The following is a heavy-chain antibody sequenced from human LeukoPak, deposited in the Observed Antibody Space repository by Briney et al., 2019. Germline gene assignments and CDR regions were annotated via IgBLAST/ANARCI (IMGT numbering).Heavy chain of an antibody. J-gene: IGHJ4*02. CDR2: ISAYNGNT. D-gene: IGHD3-22*01. CDR3: AREGGYYYDSSGYSGSDY. CDR1: GYTFTSCG. V-gene: IGHV1-18*01. Sequence: ASVKVSCKASGYTFTSCGISWVRQAPGQGLEWMGWISAYNGNTNYAQKLQGRVTMTTDTSTSTAYMELRSLRSDDTAVYYCAREGGYYYDSSGYSGSDYWGQGTLVTVSS.